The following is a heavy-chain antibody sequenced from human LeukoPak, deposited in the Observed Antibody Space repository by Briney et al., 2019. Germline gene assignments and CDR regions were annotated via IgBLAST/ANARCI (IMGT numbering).Heavy chain of an antibody. CDR1: GFTSSSYW. CDR3: ARDAVTTSLDWFDP. D-gene: IGHD4-17*01. CDR2: INSDGSST. J-gene: IGHJ5*02. Sequence: PGGSLRLSCAASGFTSSSYWMHWVRQAPGKGLVWVSRINSDGSSTSYADSVKGRFTISRDNAKNTLYLQMNSLRAEDTAVYYCARDAVTTSLDWFDPWGQGTLVTVSS. V-gene: IGHV3-74*01.